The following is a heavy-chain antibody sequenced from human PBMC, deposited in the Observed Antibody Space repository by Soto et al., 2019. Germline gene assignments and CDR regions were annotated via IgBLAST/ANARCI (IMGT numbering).Heavy chain of an antibody. D-gene: IGHD1-26*01. CDR1: GFTFSSYS. Sequence: GGSLRLSCVASGFTFSSYSMNWVRQAPGKGLEWVSYISSTSSIIYYADSVKGRFTISRDNAKNSLYLQMNSLRDEDTAVYYCARERAEGSSVWFDPWGQGTLVTVS. CDR3: ARERAEGSSVWFDP. J-gene: IGHJ5*02. CDR2: ISSTSSII. V-gene: IGHV3-48*02.